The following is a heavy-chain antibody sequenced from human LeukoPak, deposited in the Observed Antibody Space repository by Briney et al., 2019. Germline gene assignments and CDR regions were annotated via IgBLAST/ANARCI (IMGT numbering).Heavy chain of an antibody. V-gene: IGHV1-18*01. J-gene: IGHJ4*02. CDR2: ISAYNGNT. CDR1: GYTFTSYG. Sequence: ASVKVSCKASGYTFTSYGISWVRQAPGQGLEWMGWISAYNGNTNYAQKLQGRVTMTTDTSTSTAYMELRSLRSDDTAVYYCARDGFRGYSYGQNYYFDYWGQGTLVTVSS. CDR3: ARDGFRGYSYGQNYYFDY. D-gene: IGHD5-18*01.